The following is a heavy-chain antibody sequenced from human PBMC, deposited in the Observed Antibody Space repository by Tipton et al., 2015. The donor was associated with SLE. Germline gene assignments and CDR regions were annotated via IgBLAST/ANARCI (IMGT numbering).Heavy chain of an antibody. D-gene: IGHD3-3*01. V-gene: IGHV4-39*01. CDR2: IYYSGST. CDR1: GGSISSYY. J-gene: IGHJ5*02. Sequence: GLVKPSETLSLTCTVSGGSISSYYWGWIRQPPGKGLEWIGSIYYSGSTYYNPSLKSRVTISVDTSKNQFSLKLSSVTAADTAVYYCASSDFPNWFDPWGQGTLVTVSS. CDR3: ASSDFPNWFDP.